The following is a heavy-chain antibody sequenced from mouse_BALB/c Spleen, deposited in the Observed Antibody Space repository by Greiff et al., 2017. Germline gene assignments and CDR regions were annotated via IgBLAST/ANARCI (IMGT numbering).Heavy chain of an antibody. V-gene: IGHV5-12-1*01. J-gene: IGHJ2*01. CDR2: ISSGGGST. Sequence: DVHLVESGGGLVQPGGSLKLSCAASGFAFSSYDMSWVRQTPEKRLEWVAYISSGGGSTYYPDTVKGRFTISRDNAKNTLYLQMSSLKSEDTAMYYCARRFDYWGQGTTLTVSS. CDR3: ARRFDY. CDR1: GFAFSSYD.